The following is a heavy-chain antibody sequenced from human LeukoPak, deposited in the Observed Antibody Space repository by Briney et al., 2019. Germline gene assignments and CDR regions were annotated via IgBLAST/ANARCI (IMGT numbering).Heavy chain of an antibody. D-gene: IGHD3-10*01. V-gene: IGHV3-74*01. CDR2: INSDARST. Sequence: GGSLRLSCAASGFTFSNYWMHWVRQAPGKGLVWVSRINSDARSTSYADSVKGRFTISRDNSKNSLYLQMNSLRAEDTALYYCAKSVSSGIGFDAFDIWGQGTMVTVSS. J-gene: IGHJ3*02. CDR3: AKSVSSGIGFDAFDI. CDR1: GFTFSNYW.